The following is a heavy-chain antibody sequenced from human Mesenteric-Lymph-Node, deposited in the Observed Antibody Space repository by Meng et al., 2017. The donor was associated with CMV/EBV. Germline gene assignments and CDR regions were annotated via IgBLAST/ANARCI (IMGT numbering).Heavy chain of an antibody. Sequence: FSEFGMHWVRQAPGKGLEWVAATSYEGSNTYYADSVRGRFTISRDNSKSTLYLEMNTIRAEDTAVYYCAKDRLSVISFRAAPTDHFDCWGQGTLVTVSS. D-gene: IGHD6-6*01. J-gene: IGHJ4*02. CDR3: AKDRLSVISFRAAPTDHFDC. CDR1: FSEFG. CDR2: TSYEGSNT. V-gene: IGHV3-30*18.